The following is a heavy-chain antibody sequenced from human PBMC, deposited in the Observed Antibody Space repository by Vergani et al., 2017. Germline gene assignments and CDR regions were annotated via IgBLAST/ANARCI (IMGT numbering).Heavy chain of an antibody. J-gene: IGHJ4*02. CDR1: GFTFSSYA. Sequence: EVQLLESGGGLVQPGWSLRLSCAASGFTFSSYAMSWVRQAPGKGLEWVSAISGSGGSTYYADSVKGRFTISRDNSKNTLYLQMNSLRAEDTAVYYCAKDPLSPSHRDGYNWALFDYWGQGTLVTVSS. D-gene: IGHD5-24*01. V-gene: IGHV3-23*01. CDR2: ISGSGGST. CDR3: AKDPLSPSHRDGYNWALFDY.